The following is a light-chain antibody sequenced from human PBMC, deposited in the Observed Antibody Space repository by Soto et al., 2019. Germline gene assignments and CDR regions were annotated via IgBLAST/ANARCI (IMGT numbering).Light chain of an antibody. CDR3: QQSYSSLWT. V-gene: IGKV1-39*01. J-gene: IGKJ1*01. CDR1: QSISSY. CDR2: AAA. Sequence: DIQMTQSPSSVSAYVGDRVTITCRASQSISSYLNWYQQKPGEAPKLLMFAAASLQTGVPSRFSGSGSGSGTDFTLNISSLQPEDFATYYCQQSYSSLWTFGQGTKVDIK.